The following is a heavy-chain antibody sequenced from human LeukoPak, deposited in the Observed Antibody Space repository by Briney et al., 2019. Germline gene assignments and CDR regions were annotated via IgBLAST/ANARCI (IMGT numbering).Heavy chain of an antibody. CDR3: ARVVRTTVTNGGGY. CDR1: GYTFTSYD. J-gene: IGHJ4*02. Sequence: ASVTVSCKASGYTFTSYDLNWVRQATGQGLEWMGWMNPNSGNTGFAQKFQGRVTMTRNTSISTAYMHLSSLRSEDTAVYYCARVVRTTVTNGGGYWGQGTLVTVSS. V-gene: IGHV1-8*01. CDR2: MNPNSGNT. D-gene: IGHD4-17*01.